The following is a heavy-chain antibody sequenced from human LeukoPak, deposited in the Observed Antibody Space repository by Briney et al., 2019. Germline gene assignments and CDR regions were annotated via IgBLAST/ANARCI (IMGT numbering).Heavy chain of an antibody. CDR2: ISGSGGST. J-gene: IGHJ4*02. V-gene: IGHV3-23*01. D-gene: IGHD5-18*01. CDR3: AKGRAWIQLCLFDY. CDR1: GFTFSSYA. Sequence: PGGSLRLSCAASGFTFSSYAMSWVRQAPGQGLEWVSAISGSGGSTYYADSVKGRFTISRDNSKNTLYLQMNSLRAEDTAVYYCAKGRAWIQLCLFDYWGQGTLVTVSS.